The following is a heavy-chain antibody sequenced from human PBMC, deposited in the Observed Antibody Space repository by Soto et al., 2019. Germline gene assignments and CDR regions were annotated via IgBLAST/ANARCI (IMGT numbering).Heavy chain of an antibody. Sequence: GGSLRLSLAAPGFPFSSYALSWVRPAPGKGLEWVSAISGSGGSTYYADSVKGRFTISRDNSKNTLYLQMNSLRAEDTAVYYCATMGGGGIAARGPLFVYWGQGTLVTVSS. J-gene: IGHJ4*02. CDR2: ISGSGGST. CDR3: ATMGGGGIAARGPLFVY. D-gene: IGHD6-6*01. CDR1: GFPFSSYA. V-gene: IGHV3-23*01.